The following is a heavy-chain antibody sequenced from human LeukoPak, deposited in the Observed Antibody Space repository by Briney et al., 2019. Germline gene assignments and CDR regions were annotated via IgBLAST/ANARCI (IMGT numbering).Heavy chain of an antibody. J-gene: IGHJ4*02. V-gene: IGHV4-31*03. CDR1: GGSISSGGYY. CDR2: IYYSGST. CDR3: ARENYYDSSGYYF. Sequence: SETLSLTCTVSGGSISSGGYYWSWIRQHRGKGLEWIGYIYYSGSTYYNPSLKSRVTISVDTSKNQFSLKLSSVTAADTAVYYCARENYYDSSGYYFWGQGTLVTVSS. D-gene: IGHD3-22*01.